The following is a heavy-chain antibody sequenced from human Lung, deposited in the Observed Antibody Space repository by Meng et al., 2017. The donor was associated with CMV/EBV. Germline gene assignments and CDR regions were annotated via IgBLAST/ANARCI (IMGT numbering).Heavy chain of an antibody. CDR2: VSGSGSTT. J-gene: IGHJ6*01. CDR3: AKDLLAAYFYYYAMDV. Sequence: GGSXRLXCAASGFTFNTHAMNWVRQAPGKGLEWIAGVSGSGSTTYYADSVRGRFTVSRDNSRNTLDLQMDSLRPADTAVYYCAKDLLAAYFYYYAMDVWGRGXTVTVSS. CDR1: GFTFNTHA. V-gene: IGHV3-23*01. D-gene: IGHD2-21*01.